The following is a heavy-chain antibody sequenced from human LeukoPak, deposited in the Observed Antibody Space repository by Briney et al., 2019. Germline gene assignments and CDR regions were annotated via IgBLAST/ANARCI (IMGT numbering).Heavy chain of an antibody. J-gene: IGHJ4*02. CDR3: ARGMVRGVTSRYYFDY. V-gene: IGHV4-30-4*01. D-gene: IGHD3-10*01. CDR2: IYYSGST. CDR1: GGSISSGDYY. Sequence: PSETLSLTCTVSGGSISSGDYYWSWIRQPPGTGLEWIGYIYYSGSTYYNPSLKSRVTISVDTSKNQFSLKLSSVTAADTAVYYCARGMVRGVTSRYYFDYWGQGTLVTVSS.